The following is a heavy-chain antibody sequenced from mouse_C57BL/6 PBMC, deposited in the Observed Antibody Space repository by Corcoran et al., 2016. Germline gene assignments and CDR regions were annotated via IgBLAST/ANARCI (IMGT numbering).Heavy chain of an antibody. D-gene: IGHD2-4*01. Sequence: QIQLVQSGPELKKPGETVKISCKASGYTFTTYGMSWVKQAPGKGLKWMGWINTYSGVPTYADDFKGRFAFSLETSASTAYLQINNLKNEDTATYFCAREMGLRRYYAMDYWGQGTSVTVSS. J-gene: IGHJ4*01. CDR1: GYTFTTYG. CDR3: AREMGLRRYYAMDY. V-gene: IGHV9-3*01. CDR2: INTYSGVP.